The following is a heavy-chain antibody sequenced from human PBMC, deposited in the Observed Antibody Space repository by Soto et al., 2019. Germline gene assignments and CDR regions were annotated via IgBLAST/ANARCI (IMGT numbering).Heavy chain of an antibody. CDR1: GGSFSGYY. CDR2: INHSGST. D-gene: IGHD6-6*01. Sequence: ALSLTCAVYGGSFSGYYWSWIRQPPGKGLEWIGEINHSGSTNYNPSLKSRVTISVDTSKNQFSLKLSSVTAADTAVYYCARRIAARPPYYYYYGMDVWGQGTTVTVSS. CDR3: ARRIAARPPYYYYYGMDV. V-gene: IGHV4-34*01. J-gene: IGHJ6*02.